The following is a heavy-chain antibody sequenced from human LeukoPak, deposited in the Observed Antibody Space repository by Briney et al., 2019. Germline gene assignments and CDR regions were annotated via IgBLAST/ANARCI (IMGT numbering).Heavy chain of an antibody. CDR2: ILNTGGSA. CDR3: AKDGGSSGWSY. Sequence: PGGSLRLSCAASGFTFSGYAMSWVRQARGKGLEWVSTILNTGGSAYYADSVKGRFTISRDNSKNTLYLQMNSLRAEDTAVYYCAKDGGSSGWSYWGQGTLVTVSS. J-gene: IGHJ4*02. CDR1: GFTFSGYA. D-gene: IGHD6-19*01. V-gene: IGHV3-23*01.